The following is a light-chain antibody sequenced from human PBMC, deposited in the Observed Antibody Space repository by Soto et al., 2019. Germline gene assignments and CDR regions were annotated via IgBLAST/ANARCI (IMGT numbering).Light chain of an antibody. CDR2: DVS. V-gene: IGLV2-14*01. CDR3: SSYTSSSTLVV. Sequence: QSALTQPASVSGSPGQSITISCTGTSSDVGGYNYVSWYQQHPGQAPKLMIYDVSNRPSGVSNRFSGSKSGNTASLTISGLQAEEEADYYCSSYTSSSTLVVFGGGTKLTVL. J-gene: IGLJ2*01. CDR1: SSDVGGYNY.